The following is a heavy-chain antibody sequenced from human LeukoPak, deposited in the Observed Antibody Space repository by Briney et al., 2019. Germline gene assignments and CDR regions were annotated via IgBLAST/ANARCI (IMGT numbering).Heavy chain of an antibody. CDR2: ISNSST. J-gene: IGHJ4*02. CDR1: GFTFSSCA. CDR3: ARPVDYNAGDY. Sequence: GGSLRLSCAASGFTFSSCAMSWVRQAPGKGLEWVSTISNSSTYYADSVKGRFTISRDNAKNSLYLQMNSLRAEDTAVYYCARPVDYNAGDYWGQGTLVTVSS. V-gene: IGHV3-21*01. D-gene: IGHD5-12*01.